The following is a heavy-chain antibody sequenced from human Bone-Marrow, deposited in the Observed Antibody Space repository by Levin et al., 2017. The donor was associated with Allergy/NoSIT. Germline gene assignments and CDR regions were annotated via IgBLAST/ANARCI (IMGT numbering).Heavy chain of an antibody. V-gene: IGHV3-11*05. D-gene: IGHD3-16*01. Sequence: GESLKISCAASGFTFSDYYMSWIRQAPGKGLEWVSYISSSSSYTNYADSVKGRFTISRDNAKNSLYLQMNSLRAEDTAVYYCARDSARVHWGGLAMNDAFDIWGQGTMVTVSS. CDR2: ISSSSSYT. J-gene: IGHJ3*02. CDR1: GFTFSDYY. CDR3: ARDSARVHWGGLAMNDAFDI.